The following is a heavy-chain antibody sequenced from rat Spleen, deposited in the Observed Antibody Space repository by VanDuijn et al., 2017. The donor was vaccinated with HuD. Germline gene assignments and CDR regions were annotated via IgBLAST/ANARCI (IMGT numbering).Heavy chain of an antibody. D-gene: IGHD5-1*01. CDR1: GFTFSTSY. CDR2: ISTSGSRT. CDR3: TREDWVFDY. Sequence: EVRLVESGGGLVQPGRSLKVSCAASGFTFSTSYMAWVRQAPKKGLEWVATISTSGSRTYYRDSVKGRFTISRDDAKSTLYLQMKSLRSEDTATYYCTREDWVFDYWGQGVMVTVSS. V-gene: IGHV5-27*01. J-gene: IGHJ2*01.